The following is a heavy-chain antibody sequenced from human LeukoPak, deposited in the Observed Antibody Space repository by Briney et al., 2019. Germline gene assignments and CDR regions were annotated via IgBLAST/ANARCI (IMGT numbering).Heavy chain of an antibody. Sequence: GGSLRLSCVASGFTFSSYWMHWVRQDPRKGLEWVANIKQDGSEKYYVDSVKGRFTISRDNAKNSLYLQMNSLRAEDTAVYYCARGGSYFEEYFDYWGQGTLVTVSS. CDR2: IKQDGSEK. V-gene: IGHV3-7*01. J-gene: IGHJ4*02. CDR1: GFTFSSYW. D-gene: IGHD1-26*01. CDR3: ARGGSYFEEYFDY.